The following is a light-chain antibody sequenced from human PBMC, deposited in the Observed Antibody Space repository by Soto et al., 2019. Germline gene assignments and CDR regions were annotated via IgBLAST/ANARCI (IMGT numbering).Light chain of an antibody. CDR1: QSISTW. J-gene: IGKJ1*01. CDR2: KAS. Sequence: DIQMTQSPSTLPASVGDRVTITCRASQSISTWLAWYQQKAGKAPKLLIYKASILESGVPSRFSGSGSGTEFTLTISSLQPDDFATYYCQQYSTYWTFGQGTKVEIK. CDR3: QQYSTYWT. V-gene: IGKV1-5*03.